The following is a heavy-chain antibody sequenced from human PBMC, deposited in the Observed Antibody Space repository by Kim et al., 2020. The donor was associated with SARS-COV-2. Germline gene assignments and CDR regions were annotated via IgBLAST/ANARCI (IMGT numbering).Heavy chain of an antibody. Sequence: GESLKISRKGSGYSFTSYWIGWVRQMPGKGLEWMGIIYPGDSDTRYSPSFQGQVTISADKSISTAYLQWSSLKASDTAMYYCVVAAAGSIPKYYFDYWGQGTLVTVSS. D-gene: IGHD6-13*01. CDR3: VVAAAGSIPKYYFDY. CDR2: IYPGDSDT. J-gene: IGHJ4*02. V-gene: IGHV5-51*01. CDR1: GYSFTSYW.